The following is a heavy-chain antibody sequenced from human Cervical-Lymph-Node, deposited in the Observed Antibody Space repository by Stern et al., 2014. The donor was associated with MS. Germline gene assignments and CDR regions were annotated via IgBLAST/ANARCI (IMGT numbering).Heavy chain of an antibody. V-gene: IGHV4-59*01. J-gene: IGHJ4*02. D-gene: IGHD6-19*01. CDR3: ARGGGEWLVHFDF. CDR1: GGSINSYY. Sequence: LQLVESGPGLVKPSETLSLTCTVSGGSINSYYWTRIRQSPGKGLEWIGYIHYGGSTNYSPSLKSRVSISVDTSKNQSSLKLTSVTAADTAVYYCARGGGEWLVHFDFWGQGALVTVSS. CDR2: IHYGGST.